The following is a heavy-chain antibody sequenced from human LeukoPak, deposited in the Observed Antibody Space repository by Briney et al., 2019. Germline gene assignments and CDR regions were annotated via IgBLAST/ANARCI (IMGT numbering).Heavy chain of an antibody. CDR1: GGTFSSYT. V-gene: IGHV1-69*02. J-gene: IGHJ4*02. CDR3: ARAVYSSSSSYFDY. Sequence: SVKVSCKASGGTFSSYTNSWVRQAPGQGLEWMGRIIPILGIANYAQKFQGRVTITADKSTSTAYMELSSLRSEDTAVYYCARAVYSSSSSYFDYWGQGTLVTVSS. D-gene: IGHD6-6*01. CDR2: IIPILGIA.